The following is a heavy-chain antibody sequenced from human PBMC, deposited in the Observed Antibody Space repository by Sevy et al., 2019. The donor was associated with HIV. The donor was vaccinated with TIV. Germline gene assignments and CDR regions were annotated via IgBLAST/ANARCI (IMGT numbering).Heavy chain of an antibody. CDR2: INHSGTL. J-gene: IGHJ4*02. Sequence: SETLSLTCAVYGGSFSGYFWNWIRQSPGKGLEWIGEINHSGTLKYNPSLKSRDTISVDASKNQLSLHLRSVTAADTAVYYCARGRQAYVVVVPSTVPFDYWGQGTLVTVSS. CDR1: GGSFSGYF. V-gene: IGHV4-34*01. CDR3: ARGRQAYVVVVPSTVPFDY. D-gene: IGHD2-2*01.